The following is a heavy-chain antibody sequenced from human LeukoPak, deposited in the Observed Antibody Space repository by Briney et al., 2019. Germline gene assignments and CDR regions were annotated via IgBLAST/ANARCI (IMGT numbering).Heavy chain of an antibody. Sequence: GGSLRLSCTGSGFNFNMFAIDWVGQGPGRGLEWVSGLSRGGGSKNYADSVKGRFTISRGKSKNMVILQMNSLRPEDTAVYYCAKEQRIRHCSEGVCMEGYYFDYWGQGTLVTVSS. D-gene: IGHD2-8*01. V-gene: IGHV3-23*01. CDR2: LSRGGGSK. CDR3: AKEQRIRHCSEGVCMEGYYFDY. J-gene: IGHJ4*02. CDR1: GFNFNMFA.